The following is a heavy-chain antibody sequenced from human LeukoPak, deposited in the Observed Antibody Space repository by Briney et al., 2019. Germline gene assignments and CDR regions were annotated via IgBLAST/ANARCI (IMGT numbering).Heavy chain of an antibody. J-gene: IGHJ4*02. V-gene: IGHV3-48*03. Sequence: GGSLRLSCAASGFTSSSYEMNWVRQAPGKGLEWVSYISSSGSTIYYADSVKGRFTISRDNAKNSLYLQMNSLRAEDTAVYYCARSSSWYGPFDNWGQGTLVTVSS. D-gene: IGHD6-13*01. CDR2: ISSSGSTI. CDR3: ARSSSWYGPFDN. CDR1: GFTSSSYE.